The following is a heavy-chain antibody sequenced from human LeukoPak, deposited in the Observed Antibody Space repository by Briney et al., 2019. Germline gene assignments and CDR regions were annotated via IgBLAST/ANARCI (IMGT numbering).Heavy chain of an antibody. J-gene: IGHJ4*02. CDR1: GYSISSGYY. CDR3: ARAAHGYSF. D-gene: IGHD5-18*01. CDR2: IYHSGST. Sequence: SETLSLTCTVSGYSISSGYYWGWIRQPPGKGLEWIGSIYHSGSTYYNPSLKSRVTISVDTSKNQFSLKLSSVTAADTAAYYCARAAHGYSFWGQGTLVTVSS. V-gene: IGHV4-38-2*02.